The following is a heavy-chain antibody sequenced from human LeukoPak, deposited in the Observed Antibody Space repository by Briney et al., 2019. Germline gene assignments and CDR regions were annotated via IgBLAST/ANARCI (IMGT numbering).Heavy chain of an antibody. V-gene: IGHV1-69*13. D-gene: IGHD3-22*01. Sequence: GASVKVSCKASGGTFSSYAISWVRQAPGQGLEWMGGIIPIFGTANYAQKFQGRVTITADESTSTAYMELSSLRSEDTAVYYCARSGYYHDSSGYYSTDYWGQGTLVTVSS. CDR2: IIPIFGTA. CDR3: ARSGYYHDSSGYYSTDY. J-gene: IGHJ4*02. CDR1: GGTFSSYA.